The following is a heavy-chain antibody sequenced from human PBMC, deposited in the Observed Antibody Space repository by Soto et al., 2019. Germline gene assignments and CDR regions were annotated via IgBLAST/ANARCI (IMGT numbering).Heavy chain of an antibody. D-gene: IGHD3-9*01. CDR3: AKGLRYFDSRYYGMDV. Sequence: PGGSLRLSCAASGFTFSSYAMSWVRQAPGKGLEWVSAISGSGGSTYYADSVKGRFTISRDNSKNTLYLQMNSLRAEDTAVYYCAKGLRYFDSRYYGMDVWGQGTTVTVSS. CDR1: GFTFSSYA. CDR2: ISGSGGST. J-gene: IGHJ6*02. V-gene: IGHV3-23*01.